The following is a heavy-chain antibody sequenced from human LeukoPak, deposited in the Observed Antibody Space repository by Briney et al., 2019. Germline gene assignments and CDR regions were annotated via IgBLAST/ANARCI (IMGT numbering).Heavy chain of an antibody. Sequence: GGSLRLACAASGFSFSTYGFHWVRQAPGKGLEWVTFIRFDGGKKNYADSVKGRFAISRDNSKNTVYLQMNSLRAEDTAIYYCAKDGDSTGYYSSYYNHMDVWGKGTSVTISS. D-gene: IGHD3-22*01. V-gene: IGHV3-30*02. CDR3: AKDGDSTGYYSSYYNHMDV. J-gene: IGHJ6*03. CDR2: IRFDGGKK. CDR1: GFSFSTYG.